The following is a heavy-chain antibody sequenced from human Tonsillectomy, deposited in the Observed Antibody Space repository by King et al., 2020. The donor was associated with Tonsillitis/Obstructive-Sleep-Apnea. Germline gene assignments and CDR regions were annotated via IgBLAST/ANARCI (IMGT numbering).Heavy chain of an antibody. CDR2: IIPIFGTA. CDR3: ARLYYDFWSGYAPTFDAFDI. V-gene: IGHV1-69*01. Sequence: QLVQSGAEVKKPWSSVKVSCKASGGTFSSYAISWVRQAPGQGLEWMGGIIPIFGTANYAQKFKGRVTITADESTSTAYMELSSLRSEDTAVYYCARLYYDFWSGYAPTFDAFDIWGQGTMVTVSS. CDR1: GGTFSSYA. J-gene: IGHJ3*02. D-gene: IGHD3-3*01.